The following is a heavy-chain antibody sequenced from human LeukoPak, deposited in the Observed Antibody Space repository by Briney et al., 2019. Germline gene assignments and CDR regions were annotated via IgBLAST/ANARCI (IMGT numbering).Heavy chain of an antibody. V-gene: IGHV1-2*04. CDR1: GFMFTKYG. D-gene: IGHD2-15*01. CDR3: ARGYCSGGSCYPYDAFDI. CDR2: INPNSGGT. J-gene: IGHJ3*02. Sequence: ASVKVSCKASGFMFTKYGISWVRQAPGQGLEWMGWINPNSGGTNYAQKFQGWVTMTRDTSISTAYMELSRLRSDDTAVYYCARGYCSGGSCYPYDAFDIWGQGTMVTVSS.